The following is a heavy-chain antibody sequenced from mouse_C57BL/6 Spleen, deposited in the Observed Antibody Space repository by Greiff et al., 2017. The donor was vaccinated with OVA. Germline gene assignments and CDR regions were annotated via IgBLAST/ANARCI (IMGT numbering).Heavy chain of an antibody. V-gene: IGHV1-5*01. Sequence: EVQLQQSGTVLARPGASVKMSCKTSGYTFTSYWMHWVKQRPGQGLEWIGAIYPGNSDTSYNQKFKGKAKLNAVTSASTAYMELSSLTNEDSAVYYCTRGNYGDYYAMDYWGQGTSVTVSS. CDR3: TRGNYGDYYAMDY. CDR2: IYPGNSDT. J-gene: IGHJ4*01. D-gene: IGHD2-1*01. CDR1: GYTFTSYW.